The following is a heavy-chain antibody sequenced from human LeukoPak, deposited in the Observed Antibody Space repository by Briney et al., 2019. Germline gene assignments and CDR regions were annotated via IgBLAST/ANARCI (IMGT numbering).Heavy chain of an antibody. CDR3: AKGKTHYYGPGDS. V-gene: IGHV3-23*01. J-gene: IGHJ4*02. CDR1: DFTFSDYA. D-gene: IGHD3-10*01. Sequence: PGGSLRLSCAASDFTFSDYAMSWVRHAPGKGLEWVSGISGSGGSPFYSDSVKGRFIISRDNSQNTVYLQMNSLRAEDTALYYCAKGKTHYYGPGDSWGQGTLVTVSS. CDR2: ISGSGGSP.